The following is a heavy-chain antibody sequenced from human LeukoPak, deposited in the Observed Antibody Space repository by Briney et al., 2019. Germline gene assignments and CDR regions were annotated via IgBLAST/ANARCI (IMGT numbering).Heavy chain of an antibody. CDR2: VSNGGDYS. Sequence: GGSLRLSCAASGFTLSSYAMSWVRQAPGKGLEWFSAVSNGGDYSYYADSVKGRFTVSRDNSKNTLYLQMNSLRAEDTAVYYCARPRRWYHYHPPDYWGQGTLVTVSS. CDR3: ARPRRWYHYHPPDY. J-gene: IGHJ4*02. D-gene: IGHD2-15*01. CDR1: GFTLSSYA. V-gene: IGHV3-23*01.